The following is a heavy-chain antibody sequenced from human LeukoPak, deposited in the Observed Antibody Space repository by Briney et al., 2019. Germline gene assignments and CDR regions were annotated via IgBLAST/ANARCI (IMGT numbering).Heavy chain of an antibody. CDR1: GFTFSDYS. D-gene: IGHD2-15*01. Sequence: GGSLRLSCTGSGFTFSDYSMNWVRQAPGKGLEWVSSISNSGAYIYYADPVKGRFTISRDNAKNSLFLQMNSLRVEDTAVYYCARASSGGNSWGQGTLVTVSS. V-gene: IGHV3-21*01. CDR3: ARASSGGNS. CDR2: ISNSGAYI. J-gene: IGHJ5*02.